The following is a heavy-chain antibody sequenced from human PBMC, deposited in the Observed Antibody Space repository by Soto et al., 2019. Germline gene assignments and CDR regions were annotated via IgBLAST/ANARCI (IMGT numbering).Heavy chain of an antibody. CDR2: INAGNGNT. Sequence: ASVKVSCKASGYTFTSYAMHWVRQAPGQRLEWMGWINAGNGNTKYSQKFQGRVTITRDTSASTAYMELSSLRSEDTAVYYCARGGVHAHPRPGYSSGWYYWFDPWGEGTLVTVSS. V-gene: IGHV1-3*01. J-gene: IGHJ5*02. CDR1: GYTFTSYA. CDR3: ARGGVHAHPRPGYSSGWYYWFDP. D-gene: IGHD6-19*01.